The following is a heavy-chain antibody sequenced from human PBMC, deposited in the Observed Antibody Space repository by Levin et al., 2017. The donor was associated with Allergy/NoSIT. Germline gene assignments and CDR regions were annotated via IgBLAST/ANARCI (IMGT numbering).Heavy chain of an antibody. D-gene: IGHD2-2*02. Sequence: PGGSLRLSCAASGFTFRTYAMSWVRQAPGKGLEWVSAISSNGGRTYFADSVKGRFIISRDNSKNTLYMQMNSLRAEDTAVYYCAKFEGYCSGTTCYTEMDVWGQGTTVTVSS. CDR3: AKFEGYCSGTTCYTEMDV. CDR2: ISSNGGRT. V-gene: IGHV3-23*01. CDR1: GFTFRTYA. J-gene: IGHJ6*02.